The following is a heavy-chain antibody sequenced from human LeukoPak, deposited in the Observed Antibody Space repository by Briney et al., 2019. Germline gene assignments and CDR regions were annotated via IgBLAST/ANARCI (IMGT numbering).Heavy chain of an antibody. Sequence: SETLSLTCAAYGESFSGYYWSWIRQPPGKGLEWIGSIYYSGSTYYNPSLKSRVTISVDTSKNQFSLKLSSVTAADTAVYYCARSTYCSGGSCSHNWFDPWGQGTLVTVSS. CDR3: ARSTYCSGGSCSHNWFDP. CDR2: IYYSGST. J-gene: IGHJ5*02. D-gene: IGHD2-15*01. V-gene: IGHV4-34*01. CDR1: GESFSGYY.